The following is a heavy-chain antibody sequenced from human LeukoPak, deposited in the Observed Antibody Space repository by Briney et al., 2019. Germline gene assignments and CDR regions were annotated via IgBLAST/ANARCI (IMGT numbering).Heavy chain of an antibody. V-gene: IGHV3-21*06. J-gene: IGHJ3*02. Sequence: GGSLRLSCAASGFTFSSYGMNWVRQAPGKGLECVSSISTSSGYIYYADSLEGRFTISRDNAKNSLYLQMDSLRAEDTAMYYCARGRGYSVSSDAFDIWGQGTMVTVSS. D-gene: IGHD5/OR15-5a*01. CDR2: ISTSSGYI. CDR3: ARGRGYSVSSDAFDI. CDR1: GFTFSSYG.